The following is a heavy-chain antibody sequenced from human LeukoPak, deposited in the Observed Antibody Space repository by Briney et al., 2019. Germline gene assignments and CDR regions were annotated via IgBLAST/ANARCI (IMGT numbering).Heavy chain of an antibody. V-gene: IGHV4-39*01. CDR1: GGSISSSSYY. CDR2: IYYSGST. Sequence: SEALSLTCTVSGGSISSSSYYWGWIRQPPGKGLEWIGSIYYSGSTYYNPSLKSRVTISVDTSKNQFSLKLSSVTAADTAVYYCASGNRIAAAHDHWGQGTLVTVSS. D-gene: IGHD6-13*01. CDR3: ASGNRIAAAHDH. J-gene: IGHJ4*02.